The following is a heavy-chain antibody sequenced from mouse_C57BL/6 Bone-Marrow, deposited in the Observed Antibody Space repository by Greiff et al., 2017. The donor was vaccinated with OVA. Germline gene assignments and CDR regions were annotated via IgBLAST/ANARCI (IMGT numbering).Heavy chain of an antibody. CDR2: ISDGGSYT. D-gene: IGHD2-5*01. V-gene: IGHV5-4*01. J-gene: IGHJ2*01. CDR3: ARDGSNYVFDY. CDR1: GFTFSSYA. Sequence: EVKLVESGGGLVKPGGSLKLSCAASGFTFSSYAMSWVRQTPEKRLEWVATISDGGSYTYYPDNVKGRFTISRDNAKNNLYLQMSHLKSEDTAMYYCARDGSNYVFDYWGQGTTLTVSS.